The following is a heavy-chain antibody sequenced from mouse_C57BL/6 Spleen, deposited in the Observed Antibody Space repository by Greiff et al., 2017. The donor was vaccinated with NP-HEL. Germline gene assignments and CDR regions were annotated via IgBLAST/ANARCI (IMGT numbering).Heavy chain of an antibody. D-gene: IGHD1-1*01. Sequence: EVKLVESEGGLVQPGSSMKLSCTASGFTFSDYYMAWVRQVPEKGLEWVANINYDGSSTYYLDSLKSRFIISRDNAKNILYLQMSSLKSEDTATYYCARDLATEGFFDYWGQGTTLTVSS. CDR3: ARDLATEGFFDY. J-gene: IGHJ2*01. CDR1: GFTFSDYY. CDR2: INYDGSST. V-gene: IGHV5-16*01.